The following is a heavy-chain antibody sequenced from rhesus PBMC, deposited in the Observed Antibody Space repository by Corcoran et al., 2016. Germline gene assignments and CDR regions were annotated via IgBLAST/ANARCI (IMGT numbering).Heavy chain of an antibody. CDR2: IYGSGGST. Sequence: QVQLQESGPGLVKPSETLPLTCAVSGASISSNYWSWIRQAPGKGLEWIGRIYGSGGSTDYNPSLKTRCTISIDTSKNQFSLKLSSLTAADTAVYYCAREYCTGSGCYAGSDYFDYWGQGVLVTVSS. D-gene: IGHD2-21*01. J-gene: IGHJ4*01. CDR1: GASISSNY. V-gene: IGHV4S2*01. CDR3: AREYCTGSGCYAGSDYFDY.